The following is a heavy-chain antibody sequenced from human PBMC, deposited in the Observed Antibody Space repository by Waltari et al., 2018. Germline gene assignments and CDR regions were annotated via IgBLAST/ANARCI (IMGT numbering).Heavy chain of an antibody. J-gene: IGHJ4*02. V-gene: IGHV4-34*01. CDR1: GGSFSGYY. D-gene: IGHD3-10*01. CDR2: INHSGST. CDR3: ARETLWFGELLSHG. Sequence: QVQLQQWGAGLLKPSETLSLTCAVYGGSFSGYYWSWIRQPPGKGLEWIGEINHSGSTNYNPSLKSRVTISVDTSKNQFSLKLSSVTAADTAVYYCARETLWFGELLSHGWGQGTLVTVSS.